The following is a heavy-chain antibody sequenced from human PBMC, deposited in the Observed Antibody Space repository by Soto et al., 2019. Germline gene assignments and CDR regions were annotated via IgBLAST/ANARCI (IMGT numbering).Heavy chain of an antibody. CDR2: IKENGSEK. CDR1: GFTFSRYW. J-gene: IGHJ4*02. V-gene: IGHV3-7*01. CDR3: ARSLGSASY. D-gene: IGHD2-15*01. Sequence: EVQLVESGGGLVQPGGSLRLSCAASGFTFSRYWMSWVRQAPGKGLEWVASIKENGSEKDYVDSVKGRFTISRDNAKNSLYLQMNSLRAQDTAMYYCARSLGSASYWGPGTLVTVSS.